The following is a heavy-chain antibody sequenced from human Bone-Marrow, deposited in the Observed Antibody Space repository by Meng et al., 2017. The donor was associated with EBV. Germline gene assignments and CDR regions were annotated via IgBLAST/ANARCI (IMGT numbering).Heavy chain of an antibody. Sequence: GQVVQWGGGGKRPGSSGKVSRKTSGGTFNSDAISWVRQAPGQGLEWMGGLIPMLGAPNLAQKFQDRVTIIADKSTSTHYMELSSLRSDDTAVYYCASESGRGYTPDYWGRGTLVTVSS. CDR2: LIPMLGAP. J-gene: IGHJ4*02. CDR3: ASESGRGYTPDY. CDR1: GGTFNSDA. D-gene: IGHD3-10*01. V-gene: IGHV1-69*06.